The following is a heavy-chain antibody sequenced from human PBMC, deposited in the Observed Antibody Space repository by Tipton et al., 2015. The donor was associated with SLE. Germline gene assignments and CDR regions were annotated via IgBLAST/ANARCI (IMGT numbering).Heavy chain of an antibody. Sequence: SLRLSCAASGFTFSSYGMHWVRQAPGKGLEWVAVISYDGSNKYYADSVKGRFTISRDNSKNTLYLQMNSLRAEDTAMYYCAKFALAAAGTRGYFDYWGQGTLVTVSS. CDR3: AKFALAAAGTRGYFDY. D-gene: IGHD6-13*01. V-gene: IGHV3-30*18. CDR2: ISYDGSNK. CDR1: GFTFSSYG. J-gene: IGHJ4*02.